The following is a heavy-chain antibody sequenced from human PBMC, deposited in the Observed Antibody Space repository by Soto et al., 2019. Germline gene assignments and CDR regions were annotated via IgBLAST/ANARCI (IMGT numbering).Heavy chain of an antibody. V-gene: IGHV3-7*01. J-gene: IGHJ5*02. CDR1: GFTFSTYW. D-gene: IGHD3-3*01. CDR2: INQDGSRK. CDR3: ARGAYYDFWSGFQSWFDH. Sequence: EVQLVESGGGLVQPGGSLRLSCAASGFTFSTYWMTWVRQAPGRGLEWVANINQDGSRKYYVDSVKGRFTISRDNAKNSLYLQMNSLRADDTAVYYCARGAYYDFWSGFQSWFDHWCQGTLVTVSS.